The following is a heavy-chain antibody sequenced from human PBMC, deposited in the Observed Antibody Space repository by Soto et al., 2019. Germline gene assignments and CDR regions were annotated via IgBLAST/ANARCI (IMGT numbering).Heavy chain of an antibody. CDR3: ARDRTYGSGSYHLGGMDV. D-gene: IGHD3-10*01. V-gene: IGHV1-69*12. Sequence: QVQLVQSGAEVKKPGSSVKVSCKASGGTFSSYAISWVRQAPGQGLEWMGGIIPIFGTANYAQKFQGRVTITADESTSAAYRELSSLRSEDTAVYYCARDRTYGSGSYHLGGMDVWGQGTTVTVSS. CDR1: GGTFSSYA. CDR2: IIPIFGTA. J-gene: IGHJ6*02.